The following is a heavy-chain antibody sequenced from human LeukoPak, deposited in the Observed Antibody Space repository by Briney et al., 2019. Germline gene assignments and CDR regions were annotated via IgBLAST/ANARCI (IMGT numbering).Heavy chain of an antibody. V-gene: IGHV1-46*03. CDR1: GYTFTSYY. Sequence: ASVKVSCKASGYTFTSYYMHWVRQAPGQGLEWMGIINPSGGSTSYAQKFQGRVTMTRDTSTSTVYMELSSLRSADTAVYYCARGELLWFGELPHAFDIWGQGTMVTVSS. J-gene: IGHJ3*02. CDR2: INPSGGST. D-gene: IGHD3-10*01. CDR3: ARGELLWFGELPHAFDI.